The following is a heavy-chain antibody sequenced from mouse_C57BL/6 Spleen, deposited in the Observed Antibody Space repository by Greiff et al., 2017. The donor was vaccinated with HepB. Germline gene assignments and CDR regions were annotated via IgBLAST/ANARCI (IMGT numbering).Heavy chain of an antibody. Sequence: QVQLQQPGAELVKPGASVKLSCKASGYTFTSYWMQWVKQRPGQGLEWIGEIDPSDSYTNYNQKFKGKATLTVDTSSSTAYMQLSSLTSEDSAVYYCARRYYGSSPLDYWGQGTTRTVSS. CDR1: GYTFTSYW. V-gene: IGHV1-50*01. CDR2: IDPSDSYT. D-gene: IGHD1-1*01. CDR3: ARRYYGSSPLDY. J-gene: IGHJ2*01.